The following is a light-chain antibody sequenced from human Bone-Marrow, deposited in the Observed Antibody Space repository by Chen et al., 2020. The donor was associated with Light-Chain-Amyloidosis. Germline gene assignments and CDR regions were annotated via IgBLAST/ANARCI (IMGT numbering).Light chain of an antibody. CDR1: SGDVGTYNE. Sequence: QSALTQPHTVSASPGQSLTSSCTGTSGDVGTYNEVSWYQHHPGNAPKVMFYAVSSRPSGVSNRFAGATSGNTASLTSSGLQAEDEADYYCSSFTSSSSYVFGPGTKVTVL. CDR2: AVS. J-gene: IGLJ1*01. V-gene: IGLV2-14*01. CDR3: SSFTSSSSYV.